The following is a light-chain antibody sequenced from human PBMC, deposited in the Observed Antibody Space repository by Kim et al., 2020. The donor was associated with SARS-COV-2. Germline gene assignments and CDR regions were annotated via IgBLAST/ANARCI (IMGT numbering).Light chain of an antibody. Sequence: ELTQPPSASGTPGQRVTISCSGSSSNIGSHTINWYQQLPGTAPKLLIYSNNQRPSGVPDRFSGSKSGTSASLTISGLQSEDEADYYCAAWDDSLNGVVVGGGTQLTVL. J-gene: IGLJ2*01. V-gene: IGLV1-44*01. CDR2: SNN. CDR3: AAWDDSLNGVV. CDR1: SSNIGSHT.